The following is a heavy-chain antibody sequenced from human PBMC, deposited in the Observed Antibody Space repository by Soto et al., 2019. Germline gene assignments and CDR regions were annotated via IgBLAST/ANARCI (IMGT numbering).Heavy chain of an antibody. Sequence: ASVKVSCKASGYTFTSYGISWVRQAPGQGLEWMGWISAYNGNTNYAQKLQGRVTVTTDTSTSTAYMELRSLRSDDTAVYYCARSENYSDSSGYYSVSFFDYWGQGTLVTVSS. J-gene: IGHJ4*02. CDR1: GYTFTSYG. D-gene: IGHD3-22*01. V-gene: IGHV1-18*04. CDR3: ARSENYSDSSGYYSVSFFDY. CDR2: ISAYNGNT.